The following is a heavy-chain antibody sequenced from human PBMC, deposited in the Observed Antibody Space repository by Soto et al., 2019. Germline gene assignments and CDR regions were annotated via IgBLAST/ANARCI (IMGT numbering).Heavy chain of an antibody. CDR1: GGSIISYY. CDR2: IHYSGST. J-gene: IGHJ6*02. CDR3: ARRIVILAADYGMDV. D-gene: IGHD2-15*01. V-gene: IGHV4-59*08. Sequence: PSETLSLTCTVSGGSIISYYWTWIRQPPGKRLEWIGYIHYSGSTNYSPSLKSRVTISVDTSKKQFSLKLSSVTAADTAVYYCARRIVILAADYGMDVWGQGTTVTVS.